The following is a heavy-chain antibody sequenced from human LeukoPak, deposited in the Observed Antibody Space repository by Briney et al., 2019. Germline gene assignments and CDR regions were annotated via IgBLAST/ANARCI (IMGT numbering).Heavy chain of an antibody. CDR2: IKSKTDGGTT. CDR1: GFTFSNAW. J-gene: IGHJ4*02. Sequence: KPGGSLRLSCAASGFTFSNAWMSWVRQAPGKGLEWVGRIKSKTDGGTTDYAAPVKGRFTISRDDSKNTLYLQMNSLKTEDTAVYYCTQEPLQYCTSSSCFDYFDYWGQGTLVTVSS. V-gene: IGHV3-15*01. D-gene: IGHD2-2*01. CDR3: TQEPLQYCTSSSCFDYFDY.